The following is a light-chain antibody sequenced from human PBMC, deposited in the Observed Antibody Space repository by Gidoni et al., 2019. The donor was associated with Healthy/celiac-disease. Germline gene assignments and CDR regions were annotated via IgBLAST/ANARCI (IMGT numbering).Light chain of an antibody. J-gene: IGKJ1*01. CDR1: QSVSSY. CDR3: QQRSNSWT. V-gene: IGKV3-11*01. Sequence: ELVLTQSPATLSLSPGERATLSCKASQSVSSYLAWYQQKPGQAPRLLIYDASNRATGIPARFSGSGSGTDFTRTISSLEPEDFAVYYCQQRSNSWTFGQGTKVEIK. CDR2: DAS.